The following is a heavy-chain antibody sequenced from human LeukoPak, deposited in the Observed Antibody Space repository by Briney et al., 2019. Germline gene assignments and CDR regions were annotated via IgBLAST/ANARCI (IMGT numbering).Heavy chain of an antibody. CDR2: IYHSGST. Sequence: SETLSLTCAVSGGSISSSNWWSWVRQPPGKGLEWIGEIYHSGSTNYNPSLKSRVTISVDKSKNQFSLKLSSVTAADTAVYYCARGREGGSSGWYNDDYWGQGTLVTVSS. V-gene: IGHV4-4*02. CDR3: ARGREGGSSGWYNDDY. CDR1: GGSISSSNW. D-gene: IGHD6-19*01. J-gene: IGHJ4*02.